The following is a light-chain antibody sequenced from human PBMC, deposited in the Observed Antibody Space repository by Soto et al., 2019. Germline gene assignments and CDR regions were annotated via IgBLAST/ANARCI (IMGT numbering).Light chain of an antibody. CDR1: QRISNY. CDR3: QQSYSTPYT. J-gene: IGKJ2*01. CDR2: AAS. V-gene: IGKV1-39*01. Sequence: DLQMTQSPSSLSASVRDRVTITCRASQRISNYLNWYQQKPGKAPKLLIYAASSLQSGVPSRFTGSGSGTDFTLTISRLQQEDFATYYCQQSYSTPYTFSQGTKLEI.